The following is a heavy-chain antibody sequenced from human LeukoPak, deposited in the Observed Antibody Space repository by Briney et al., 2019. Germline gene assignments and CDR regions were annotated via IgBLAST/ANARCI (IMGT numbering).Heavy chain of an antibody. Sequence: PGWSLRLSCAPSGFSFSSHSMKWVRQAPGDGLEGVSSICISISYIYYAHSVKGRFTISRDNAKNSLYLQMNSLRAEDTAVYYCARDSSGYLSSENWFDHWGQGTLVTVSS. D-gene: IGHD3-22*01. CDR1: GFSFSSHS. CDR2: ICISISYI. J-gene: IGHJ5*02. V-gene: IGHV3-21*01. CDR3: ARDSSGYLSSENWFDH.